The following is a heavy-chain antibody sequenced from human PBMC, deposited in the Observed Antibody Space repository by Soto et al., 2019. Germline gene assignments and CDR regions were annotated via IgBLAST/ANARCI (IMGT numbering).Heavy chain of an antibody. CDR1: AGSLSNYY. D-gene: IGHD6-19*01. CDR2: IYHTGST. J-gene: IGHJ4*02. Sequence: SETLSLTCSVSAGSLSNYYWTWIRQSPGKGLEWIGEIYHTGSTKYNPSLKSRVAISVDMSKNQFSLTLSSVTPADTAVYYCARGGRGSGLYFLYYFDLWGQGTLVT. V-gene: IGHV4-59*01. CDR3: ARGGRGSGLYFLYYFDL.